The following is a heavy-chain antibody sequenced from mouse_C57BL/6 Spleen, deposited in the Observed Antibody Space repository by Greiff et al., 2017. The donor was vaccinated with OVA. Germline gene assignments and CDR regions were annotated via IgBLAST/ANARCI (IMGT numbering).Heavy chain of an antibody. CDR1: GFSFNTYA. V-gene: IGHV10-1*01. D-gene: IGHD2-1*01. Sequence: DVHLVESGGGLVQPKGSLKLSCAASGFSFNTYAMNWVRQAPGKGLEWVARIRSKSNNYATYYADSVKDRFTISRDDSESMLYLQMNNLKTEDTAMYYCVRHRGGNSYYAMDYWGQGTSVTVSS. CDR3: VRHRGGNSYYAMDY. J-gene: IGHJ4*01. CDR2: IRSKSNNYAT.